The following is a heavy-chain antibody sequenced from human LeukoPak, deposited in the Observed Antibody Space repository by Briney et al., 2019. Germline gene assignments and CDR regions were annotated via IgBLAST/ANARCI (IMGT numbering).Heavy chain of an antibody. CDR1: GFTFSSYG. CDR3: ARARGSYGYGDAFDI. J-gene: IGHJ3*02. D-gene: IGHD5-18*01. CDR2: IRYDGSNK. Sequence: GGSLRLSCAASGFTFSSYGMHWVRQAPGKGLEWVAFIRYDGSNKYYADSVKGRFTISRDNSKSTLYLQMNSLRAEDTAVYYCARARGSYGYGDAFDIWGQGTMVTVSS. V-gene: IGHV3-30*02.